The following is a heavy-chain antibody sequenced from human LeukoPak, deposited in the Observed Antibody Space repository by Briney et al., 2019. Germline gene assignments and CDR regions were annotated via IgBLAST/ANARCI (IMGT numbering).Heavy chain of an antibody. CDR1: GFTFSSYW. J-gene: IGHJ4*02. CDR2: INSDGSIT. V-gene: IGHV3-74*01. Sequence: GGSLRLSCAASGFTFSSYWMRWVRQAPGKGLVWVSRINSDGSITNYADSVKGRFTISRDNAKNTQYFRMNSLRAEDTAGAYDAGGRYCSGWGDYWGQGTLVTVSS. CDR3: AGGRYCSGWGDY. D-gene: IGHD6-19*01.